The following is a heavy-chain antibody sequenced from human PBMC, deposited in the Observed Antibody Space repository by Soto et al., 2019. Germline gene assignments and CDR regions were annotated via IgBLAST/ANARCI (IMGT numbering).Heavy chain of an antibody. CDR2: ITTDNGDT. Sequence: ASVKVSCKASGYTFSAYAMHWVRQAPGQSLEWMGWITTDNGDTKYSQNFQDRVTITRDTSASTVYMELSSLRSEDTAVYLCARGHTSGPTAHWGQGTLVTVSS. CDR1: GYTFSAYA. CDR3: ARGHTSGPTAH. V-gene: IGHV1-3*04. J-gene: IGHJ4*02. D-gene: IGHD3-22*01.